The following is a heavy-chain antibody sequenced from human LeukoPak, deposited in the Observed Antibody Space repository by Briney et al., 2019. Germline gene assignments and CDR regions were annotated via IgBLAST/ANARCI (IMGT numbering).Heavy chain of an antibody. V-gene: IGHV3-23*01. CDR3: AKGKGSSSSSIGW. CDR2: ISGSGDST. Sequence: GGSLRLSCAASGFTFNTYAMSWVRQAPGKGLEWVPAISGSGDSTFYADSVKGRFTISRDNSKNTLYLQIHSLRAEDTAVYYCAKGKGSSSSSIGWWGQGTLVTVSS. D-gene: IGHD6-19*01. J-gene: IGHJ4*02. CDR1: GFTFNTYA.